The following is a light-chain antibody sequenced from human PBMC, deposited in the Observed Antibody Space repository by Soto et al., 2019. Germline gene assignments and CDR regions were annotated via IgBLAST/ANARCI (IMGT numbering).Light chain of an antibody. V-gene: IGLV1-44*01. CDR1: SSNIGSNV. Sequence: QSVLTQPPSASGTPGQGVTISCSGGSSNIGSNVVTWYQQLPGTAPKLLIFNNFQRPSGVPDRFSGSKSGTSASLAISGLQSEDEANYYCGAWDDSLNAWLFGGGTKLTVL. CDR2: NNF. J-gene: IGLJ3*02. CDR3: GAWDDSLNAWL.